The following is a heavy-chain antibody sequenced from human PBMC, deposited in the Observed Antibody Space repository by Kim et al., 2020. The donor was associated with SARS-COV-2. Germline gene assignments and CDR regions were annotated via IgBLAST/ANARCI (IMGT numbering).Heavy chain of an antibody. CDR1: GFTFSSYS. CDR3: ELWFGEYRPY. D-gene: IGHD3-10*01. J-gene: IGHJ4*02. Sequence: GGSLRLSCAASGFTFSSYSMNWVRQAPGKGLEWVSSISSSSSYIYYAYSVKGRFTISRDNAKNSLYLQMNSLRAEDTAVYYCELWFGEYRPYWGQGTLVTVSS. CDR2: ISSSSSYI. V-gene: IGHV3-21*01.